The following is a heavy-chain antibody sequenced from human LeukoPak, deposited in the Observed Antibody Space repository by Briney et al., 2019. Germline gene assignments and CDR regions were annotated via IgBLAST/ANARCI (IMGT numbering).Heavy chain of an antibody. Sequence: SVKVSCKASGGTFSSYAISWVRQAPGQGLEWMGGIIPIFGTANYAQKFQGRVTITTDESTSTADMELSSLRPEDPAVYCCAREGDSSPYFDYWGQGPLVPVSS. CDR1: GGTFSSYA. V-gene: IGHV1-69*05. CDR3: AREGDSSPYFDY. D-gene: IGHD2-21*02. CDR2: IIPIFGTA. J-gene: IGHJ4*02.